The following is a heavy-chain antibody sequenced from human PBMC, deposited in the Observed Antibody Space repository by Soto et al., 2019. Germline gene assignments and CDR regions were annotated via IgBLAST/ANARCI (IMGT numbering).Heavy chain of an antibody. D-gene: IGHD5-18*01. CDR2: ISAYNGNT. V-gene: IGHV1-18*04. Sequence: ASVKVSCKASGYTFTSYGISWVRQAPRQGLEWMGWISAYNGNTNYAQKLQGRVTMTTDTSTSTAYMELRSLRSDDTAVYYCARVERYSYGGLFDYWGQGTLVTVSS. CDR3: ARVERYSYGGLFDY. CDR1: GYTFTSYG. J-gene: IGHJ4*02.